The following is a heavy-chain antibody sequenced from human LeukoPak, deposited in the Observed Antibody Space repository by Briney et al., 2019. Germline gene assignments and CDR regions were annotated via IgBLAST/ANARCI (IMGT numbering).Heavy chain of an antibody. Sequence: GGSLRLSCAASGFAFSTYWMDWVRQAPGKGLERVGNINQDGSVKHYVDSVRGRFTISRDNARNSVYLQMNALRVEDTAVYYCTRDFVFWGQGTLVTASS. CDR2: INQDGSVK. CDR1: GFAFSTYW. CDR3: TRDFVF. J-gene: IGHJ4*02. D-gene: IGHD3-3*01. V-gene: IGHV3-7*01.